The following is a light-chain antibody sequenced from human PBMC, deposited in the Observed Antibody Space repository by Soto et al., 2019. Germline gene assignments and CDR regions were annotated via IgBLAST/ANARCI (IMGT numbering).Light chain of an antibody. CDR2: QVS. CDR3: MQGTHWPIA. Sequence: DVVITQSPLSLPVTLGQPASISCSSSQSLVHSSGNTYLNWFLQRPGHSPRRLIYQVSNRDSGVPDRFSGSGAGTDFTLKISRVEAEDVGVYYCMQGTHWPIAFGQGTRLEIK. CDR1: QSLVHSSGNTY. J-gene: IGKJ5*01. V-gene: IGKV2-30*02.